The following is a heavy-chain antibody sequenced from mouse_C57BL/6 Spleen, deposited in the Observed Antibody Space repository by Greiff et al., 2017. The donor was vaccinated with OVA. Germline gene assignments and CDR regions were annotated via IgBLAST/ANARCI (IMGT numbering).Heavy chain of an antibody. Sequence: VQLQQSGPELVKPGASVKLSCKASGYTFTSYDINWVKQRPGQGLEWIGWIYPRDGSTKYNEKFKGKATLTVDTSSSTAYMELHSLTSGDSAVYFCARPGSSYDYYAMDYWGQGTSVTVSS. V-gene: IGHV1-85*01. D-gene: IGHD1-1*01. CDR1: GYTFTSYD. CDR3: ARPGSSYDYYAMDY. J-gene: IGHJ4*01. CDR2: IYPRDGST.